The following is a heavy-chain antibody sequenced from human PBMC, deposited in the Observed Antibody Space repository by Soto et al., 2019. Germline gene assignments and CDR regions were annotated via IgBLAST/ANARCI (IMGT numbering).Heavy chain of an antibody. CDR1: GGTFSRYA. Sequence: VNVSCKASGGTFSRYAISWVRQAPGQGLEWMGGIIPIFGTANYAQKFQGRVTITADESTSTAYMELSSLRSEDTDVYYCARCGSSPNWFDPWGQRTLLTLS. CDR2: IIPIFGTA. J-gene: IGHJ5*02. D-gene: IGHD6-6*01. V-gene: IGHV1-69*13. CDR3: ARCGSSPNWFDP.